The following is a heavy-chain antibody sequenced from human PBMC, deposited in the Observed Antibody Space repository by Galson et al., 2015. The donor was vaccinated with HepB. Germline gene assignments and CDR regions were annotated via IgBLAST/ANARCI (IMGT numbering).Heavy chain of an antibody. CDR1: GFTFSSYA. CDR3: ASVPAHSDTYYYDSSGAIDY. J-gene: IGHJ4*02. Sequence: SLRLSCAASGFTFSSYAMHWVRQAPGKGLEWVAVISYDGSNKYYADSVKGRFTISRDNSKNTLYLQMNSLRAEDTAVYYCASVPAHSDTYYYDSSGAIDYWGQGTLVTVSS. V-gene: IGHV3-30*04. D-gene: IGHD3-22*01. CDR2: ISYDGSNK.